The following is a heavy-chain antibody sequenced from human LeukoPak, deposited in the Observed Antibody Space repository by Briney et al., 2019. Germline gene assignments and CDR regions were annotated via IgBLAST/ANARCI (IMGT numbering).Heavy chain of an antibody. Sequence: PGGSLRLSCAASGFTFSRYSMNWVRQAPGKGLEWVSSISSSSDYKFYADSVKGRFTISRDNAKNSLYLQMNSLRAEDTAVYYCARDQSNAYYADAFDIWGQGTMVTVSS. D-gene: IGHD1-26*01. J-gene: IGHJ3*02. CDR1: GFTFSRYS. CDR3: ARDQSNAYYADAFDI. V-gene: IGHV3-21*01. CDR2: ISSSSDYK.